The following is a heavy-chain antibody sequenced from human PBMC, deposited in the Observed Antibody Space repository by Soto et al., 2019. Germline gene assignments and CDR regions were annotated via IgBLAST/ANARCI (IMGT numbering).Heavy chain of an antibody. J-gene: IGHJ3*02. CDR2: IYYSGST. V-gene: IGHV4-31*03. D-gene: IGHD3-22*01. Sequence: QVQLQESGPGLVKPSQTLSLTCIVSGGSISSGGYYWSWIRQHPGKGLEWIGYIYYSGSTYYNPSLKSRVTISIDTSKNQFSLKLSSVTAADTAVYYCARVGCYDGSGYNAFVIWGQGTMVTVSS. CDR1: GGSISSGGYY. CDR3: ARVGCYDGSGYNAFVI.